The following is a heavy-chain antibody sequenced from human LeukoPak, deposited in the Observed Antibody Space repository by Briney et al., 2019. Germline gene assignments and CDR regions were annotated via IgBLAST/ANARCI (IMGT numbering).Heavy chain of an antibody. CDR2: INHSGST. V-gene: IGHV4-34*01. CDR3: ARGFDGRYYYYYYYMDV. Sequence: SETLFLTCAVYGGSFSGYYWSWIRQPPGKGLEWIGEINHSGSTNYNPSLKSRVTISVDTSKNQFSLKLSSVTAADTAVYYCARGFDGRYYYYYYYMDVWGKGTTVTVSS. J-gene: IGHJ6*03. CDR1: GGSFSGYY. D-gene: IGHD1-1*01.